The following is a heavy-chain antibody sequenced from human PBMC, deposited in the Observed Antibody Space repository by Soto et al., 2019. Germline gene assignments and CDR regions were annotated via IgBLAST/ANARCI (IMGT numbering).Heavy chain of an antibody. V-gene: IGHV4-39*01. CDR2: IYYSGTT. CDR3: ARHRLLTPPVY. CDR1: GGSISSNNYY. D-gene: IGHD1-26*01. J-gene: IGHJ4*02. Sequence: PSETLSLTCTVSGGSISSNNYYWGWILQPPRKGLEWIGSIYYSGTTYYNPSLKNRLTISVDTSKNQFSLKLSSVTAADTAVYYCARHRLLTPPVYWGQGTLVTV.